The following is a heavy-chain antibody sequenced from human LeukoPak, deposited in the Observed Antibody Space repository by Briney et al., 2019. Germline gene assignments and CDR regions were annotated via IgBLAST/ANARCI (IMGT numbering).Heavy chain of an antibody. CDR2: ISAYNGNK. V-gene: IGHV1-18*01. J-gene: IGHJ3*02. Sequence: ASVKVSFKGSGYTFTNYGISWVRQAPGQGRGGMGWISAYNGNKNYAQKLQGRVTMTTYTSTSTTYIDLRSLSSDATAVYYCARDRGPITMIVVAKKAYAFDIWGQGTMVTVSS. CDR1: GYTFTNYG. CDR3: ARDRGPITMIVVAKKAYAFDI. D-gene: IGHD3-22*01.